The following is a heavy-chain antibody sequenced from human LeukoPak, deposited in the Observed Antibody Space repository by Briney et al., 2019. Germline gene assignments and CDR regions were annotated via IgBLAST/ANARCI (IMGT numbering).Heavy chain of an antibody. Sequence: GGSLRLSCAASGFTFSNHGMNWVRQAPGKGLEWLSGVSPPGGGTYYADSVKGRFTISRDDSKNTLSLQMNSLRAEDTAVYYCARDPYSGSYSDYYYYYMDVWGKGTTVTVSS. V-gene: IGHV3-23*01. CDR1: GFTFSNHG. CDR3: ARDPYSGSYSDYYYYYMDV. CDR2: VSPPGGGT. D-gene: IGHD1-26*01. J-gene: IGHJ6*03.